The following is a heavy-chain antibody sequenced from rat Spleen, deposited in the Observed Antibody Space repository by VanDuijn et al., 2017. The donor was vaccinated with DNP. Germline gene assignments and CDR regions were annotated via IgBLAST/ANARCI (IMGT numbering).Heavy chain of an antibody. Sequence: VQQSGGGLVEPGRSMKLSCVASGIIFSDCDMAWVRQAPRKGLEWVATITYDGSRTFYRDSVKGRFTISRENAKSTLYLQMDSLRSEETAAYDCSTARGDAWGKGTAVTVSS. V-gene: IGHV5S10*01. CDR3: STARGDA. J-gene: IGHJ4*01. CDR2: ITYDGSRT. CDR1: GIIFSDCD.